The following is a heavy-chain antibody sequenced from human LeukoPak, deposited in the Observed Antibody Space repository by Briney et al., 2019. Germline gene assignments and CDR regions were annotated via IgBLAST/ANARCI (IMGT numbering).Heavy chain of an antibody. CDR2: ISYDGSNK. J-gene: IGHJ4*02. CDR3: AKESQQLPRLYYFDY. CDR1: GFTFSSYV. Sequence: GGSLRLSCAASGFTFSSYVMHWVRQAPGKGLEWVAIISYDGSNKYYADSVKGRFTISRDNSKNTLYLQMNSLRAEDTAVYYCAKESQQLPRLYYFDYWGQGTLVTVSS. D-gene: IGHD6-13*01. V-gene: IGHV3-30-3*01.